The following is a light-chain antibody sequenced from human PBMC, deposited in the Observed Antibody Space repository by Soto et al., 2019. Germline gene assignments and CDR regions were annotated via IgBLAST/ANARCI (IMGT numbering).Light chain of an antibody. CDR3: SSYTNSDTWV. CDR2: EVT. J-gene: IGLJ3*02. Sequence: QSALTQPASASGSPGQSITISCTGTSSDVGSYNYVSWYQHHPGQVPKLTIYEVTNRPSGVSSRFSGSKSGNTASLTISGLQAADEADYYCSSYTNSDTWVFGGGTKVTVL. V-gene: IGLV2-14*01. CDR1: SSDVGSYNY.